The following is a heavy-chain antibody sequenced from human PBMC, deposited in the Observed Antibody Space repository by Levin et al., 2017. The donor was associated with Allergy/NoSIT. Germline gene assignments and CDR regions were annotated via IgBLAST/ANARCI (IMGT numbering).Heavy chain of an antibody. CDR3: ARVMSDPSDAVAAAVDY. V-gene: IGHV4-59*01. CDR1: GGSISTYY. J-gene: IGHJ4*02. CDR2: IYYSGGT. D-gene: IGHD6-13*01. Sequence: SETLSLTCTVSGGSISTYYWSWIRQPPGKGLEWIGYIYYSGGTNYTPSLPSRATISVDTSRNQFSLRLRSVTAADTAVYYCARVMSDPSDAVAAAVDYWGQGTLVTVSS.